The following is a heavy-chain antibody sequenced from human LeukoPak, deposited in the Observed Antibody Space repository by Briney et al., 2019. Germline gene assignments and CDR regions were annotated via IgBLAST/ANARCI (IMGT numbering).Heavy chain of an antibody. D-gene: IGHD2-2*01. Sequence: SETLSLTCTVSGGSISSYYWSWIRQPPGKGLEWIGHIYYSGRTTYNPSPKSRVTISVDTSKNQFSLKLSSVTAADTAVYYCARDRGAQLGPRLSYFDLWGRGTLVTVSS. V-gene: IGHV4-59*01. CDR1: GGSISSYY. J-gene: IGHJ2*01. CDR3: ARDRGAQLGPRLSYFDL. CDR2: IYYSGRT.